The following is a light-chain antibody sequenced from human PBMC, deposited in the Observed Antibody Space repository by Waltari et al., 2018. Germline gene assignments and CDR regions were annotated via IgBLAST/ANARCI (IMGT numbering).Light chain of an antibody. V-gene: IGKV2-28*01. CDR1: QSLLHSNGYNY. J-gene: IGKJ1*01. CDR2: LGS. Sequence: DTLMTQSPLSLTVTPGEPASTSCGSSQSLLHSNGYNYLDWYLQKPGQPPQLLIYLGSDRASGVPDRFSGSGSGTDFTLKISSVEAEDIGVYYCMQALHTPPAFGQGTRVEI. CDR3: MQALHTPPA.